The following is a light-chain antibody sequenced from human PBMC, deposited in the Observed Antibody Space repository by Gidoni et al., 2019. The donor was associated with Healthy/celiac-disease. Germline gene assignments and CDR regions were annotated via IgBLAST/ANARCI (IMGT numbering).Light chain of an antibody. CDR2: GAS. CDR3: QQYNNWPLT. J-gene: IGKJ1*01. Sequence: EIVMTQSPATLSVSPGERATLSCRASQRVSSNLAWYQQKPGQAPRLLIYGASTRATGIPARFSGSGSGTEFTLTISSLQSEDFAVYYCQQYNNWPLTFGQGTKVKSN. V-gene: IGKV3-15*01. CDR1: QRVSSN.